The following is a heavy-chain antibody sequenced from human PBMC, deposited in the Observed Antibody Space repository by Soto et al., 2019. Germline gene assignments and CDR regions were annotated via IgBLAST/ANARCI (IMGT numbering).Heavy chain of an antibody. V-gene: IGHV4-59*08. Sequence: SETLSLSCTVSGGSISSCYWSWIGQPPGKGLEGGWYIHYSGSNNYHPSLKSRVTISVDTSKNQFSLALTSVTAADTAIYYCARGSNTETVASWGHGLLLTVS. CDR1: GGSISSCY. J-gene: IGHJ5*01. CDR2: IHYSGSN. D-gene: IGHD4-4*01. CDR3: ARGSNTETVAS.